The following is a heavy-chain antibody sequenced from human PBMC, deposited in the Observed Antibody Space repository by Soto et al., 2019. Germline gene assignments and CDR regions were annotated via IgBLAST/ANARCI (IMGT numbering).Heavy chain of an antibody. CDR1: GFSLTTGGVG. J-gene: IGHJ5*02. CDR2: IYWDDGE. V-gene: IGHV2-5*02. D-gene: IGHD5-18*01. Sequence: SGPTLVNPTQTLTLTCTFSGFSLTTGGVGVGWIRQPPGEALEWLAAIYWDDGERYSPSLKSRLTITKDTSKNQVVLTMTNMDPVDTATYYCAHRRGGYGYGRYNWFDPWGQGILVTVSS. CDR3: AHRRGGYGYGRYNWFDP.